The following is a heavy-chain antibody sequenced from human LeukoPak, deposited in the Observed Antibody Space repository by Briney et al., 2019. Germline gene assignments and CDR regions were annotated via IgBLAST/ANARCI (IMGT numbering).Heavy chain of an antibody. J-gene: IGHJ4*02. Sequence: ASVKVSCKASGYTFTSYYMHWVRQAPGQGLEWMGWINPNSAGTNYAQKFQGRVTVTRDTSISTAYMELSSLRSDDTAVYYCARGRVTVSLDYWGQGTLVTVSS. CDR3: ARGRVTVSLDY. CDR1: GYTFTSYY. D-gene: IGHD4-11*01. CDR2: INPNSAGT. V-gene: IGHV1-2*02.